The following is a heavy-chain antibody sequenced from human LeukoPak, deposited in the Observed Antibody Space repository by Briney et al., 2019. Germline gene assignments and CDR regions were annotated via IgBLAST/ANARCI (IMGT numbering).Heavy chain of an antibody. Sequence: GGSLRLSCAASGFTFSSYGMHWVRQAPGKGLEWVAVIWYDGSNKYYADSVKGRFTISRDNSKNTLYLQMNSLRAEDTAVYYCARDLEAAAGTGYYFDYWGQGTLVTVSS. CDR2: IWYDGSNK. D-gene: IGHD6-13*01. CDR3: ARDLEAAAGTGYYFDY. J-gene: IGHJ4*02. V-gene: IGHV3-33*08. CDR1: GFTFSSYG.